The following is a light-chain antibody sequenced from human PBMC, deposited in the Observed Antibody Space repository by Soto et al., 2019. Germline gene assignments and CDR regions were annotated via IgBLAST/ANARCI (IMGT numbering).Light chain of an antibody. Sequence: QSALTQPPSASGTPGQRVTISCSGSSSNIGDNYVFWYQQFPGAAPKPLIFNNNQRPSGVPDRFSGAKSGTSASLSISGLRSEDEADYHCAAWDDRLSGWVFGGGTKVTVL. CDR3: AAWDDRLSGWV. CDR2: NNN. J-gene: IGLJ3*02. CDR1: SSNIGDNY. V-gene: IGLV1-47*02.